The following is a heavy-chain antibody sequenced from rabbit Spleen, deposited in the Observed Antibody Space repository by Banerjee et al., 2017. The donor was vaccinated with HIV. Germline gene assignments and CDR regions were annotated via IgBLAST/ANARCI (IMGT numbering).Heavy chain of an antibody. CDR3: ARGSAAMTMVITGYYLNL. CDR1: GIDFSGNDH. J-gene: IGHJ4*01. Sequence: QSLVESGGGLVKPGASLTLTCKASGIDFSGNDHMCWVRQPPGKGLECIACIYADRSGSTYYANWAKGRFTISRTSSTTVTLEMTSLTAADTATYFCARGSAAMTMVITGYYLNLWGQGTLVTVS. V-gene: IGHV1S40*01. D-gene: IGHD2-1*01. CDR2: IYADRSGST.